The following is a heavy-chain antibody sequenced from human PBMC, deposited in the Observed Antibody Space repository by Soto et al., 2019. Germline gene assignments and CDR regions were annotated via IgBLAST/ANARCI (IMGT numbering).Heavy chain of an antibody. D-gene: IGHD3-10*01. CDR2: IYYNGNT. CDR1: GGSIGSRDYY. V-gene: IGHV4-31*02. Sequence: QVQVQESGPGLVKPSQTLSLKCSVSGGSIGSRDYYWSWIRQHPEKGLEWIGSIYYNGNTDYNPSLRGRLTISIDTSMNELSLKLPSVPAADTAVYYCARDKGGAALKGSGMDVWGQGTTVTVS. CDR3: ARDKGGAALKGSGMDV. J-gene: IGHJ6*02.